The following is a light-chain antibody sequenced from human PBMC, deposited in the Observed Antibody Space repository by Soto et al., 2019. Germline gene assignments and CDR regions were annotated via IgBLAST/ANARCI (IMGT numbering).Light chain of an antibody. V-gene: IGLV2-14*03. CDR3: NSYTRSSRYV. CDR2: DVS. Sequence: QSALTQPASVSASLGQPITISCTGTSSDVGAYNYVHWYQQHPGKAPKLIIYDVSNRPSGIPNRFSGSKSGNTASLTISGLQAEDAAYYYCNSYTRSSRYVFGTGTKVTVL. J-gene: IGLJ1*01. CDR1: SSDVGAYNY.